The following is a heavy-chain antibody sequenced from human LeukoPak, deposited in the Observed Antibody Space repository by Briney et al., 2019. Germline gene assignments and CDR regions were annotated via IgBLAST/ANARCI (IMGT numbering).Heavy chain of an antibody. Sequence: GGSLRLSCAASGFTFDDYAMHWVRQAPGKGLEWVSGISWNSGSIGYADSVKGRFTISRDNAKNSLYLQMNSLRAEDTAVYYCARVRVAVAAPYYFDYWGQGTLVTVSS. J-gene: IGHJ4*02. CDR2: ISWNSGSI. CDR3: ARVRVAVAAPYYFDY. CDR1: GFTFDDYA. V-gene: IGHV3-9*01. D-gene: IGHD6-19*01.